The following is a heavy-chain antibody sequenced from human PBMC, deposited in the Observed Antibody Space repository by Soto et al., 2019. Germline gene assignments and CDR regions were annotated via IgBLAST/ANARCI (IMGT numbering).Heavy chain of an antibody. Sequence: PGGSLRLSCAASGFLFSDYYMSWIRQAPGKGLEWVASISQSGTYTNFADSVEGRFTISRDNAKNSVFLQMNSLRVEDTAVYYCARDLPAHYHHTRGPVGYWGQGTLVTVSS. CDR3: ARDLPAHYHHTRGPVGY. D-gene: IGHD2-8*02. V-gene: IGHV3-11*05. CDR1: GFLFSDYY. CDR2: ISQSGTYT. J-gene: IGHJ4*02.